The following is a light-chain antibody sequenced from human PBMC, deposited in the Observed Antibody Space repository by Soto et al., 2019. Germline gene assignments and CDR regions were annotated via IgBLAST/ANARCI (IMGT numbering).Light chain of an antibody. V-gene: IGKV3-15*01. CDR2: SAS. CDR1: QSVNNY. Sequence: EIVFTQSPATLSLSPGERATLSCRASQSVNNYLAWYRQKPGHTPRLLIYSASIGETGTPARFSCSGAGSDCTRTISSLQSEDFEVDYCQQYNKWTLTFGPGTKVDIK. CDR3: QQYNKWTLT. J-gene: IGKJ3*01.